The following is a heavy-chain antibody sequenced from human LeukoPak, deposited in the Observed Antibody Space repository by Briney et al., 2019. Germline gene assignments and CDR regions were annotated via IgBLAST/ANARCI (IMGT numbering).Heavy chain of an antibody. V-gene: IGHV3-23*01. D-gene: IGHD5-12*01. CDR3: AKDGEVATILY. CDR1: GFTFSSYA. Sequence: GGPLRLSCAASGFTFSSYAMSWVRQAPGKGLEWVSAISGSGGSTYYADSVKGRFTISRDNSKNTLYLQMNSLRAEDTAVYYCAKDGEVATILYWGQGTLVTVSS. CDR2: ISGSGGST. J-gene: IGHJ4*02.